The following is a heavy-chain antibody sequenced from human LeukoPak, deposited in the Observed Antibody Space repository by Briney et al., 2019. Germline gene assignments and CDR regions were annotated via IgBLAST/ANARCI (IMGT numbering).Heavy chain of an antibody. D-gene: IGHD5-18*01. CDR2: IRSKAYGGTT. V-gene: IGHV3-49*04. CDR1: GFTFGDHA. CDR3: ARGPIHLWLHNGMDV. Sequence: GGSLRLSCTASGFTFGDHAMSWVRQAPGKGLEWVGFIRSKAYGGTTEYAASVKGRFTISRNDSEGIAYLQMNSLRIEDTAVYYCARGPIHLWLHNGMDVWGQGTTVIVFS. J-gene: IGHJ6*02.